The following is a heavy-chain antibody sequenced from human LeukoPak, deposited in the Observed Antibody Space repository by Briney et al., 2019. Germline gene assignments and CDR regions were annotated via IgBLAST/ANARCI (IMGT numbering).Heavy chain of an antibody. CDR3: ARLITGTTTAFDI. CDR2: VYTSGST. J-gene: IGHJ3*02. Sequence: KPSETLSLTCTASGGSISSGSYYWTWIRQPAGKGLEWIGRVYTSGSTHYNPSLKTRLTMSVDTSKNQFSLKLSSVTAADTAVYYCARLITGTTTAFDIWGQGTMVTVSS. D-gene: IGHD1-7*01. CDR1: GGSISSGSYY. V-gene: IGHV4-61*02.